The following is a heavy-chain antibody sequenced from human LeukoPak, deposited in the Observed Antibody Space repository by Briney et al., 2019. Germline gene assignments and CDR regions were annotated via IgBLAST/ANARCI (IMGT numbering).Heavy chain of an antibody. CDR2: IYYSGST. V-gene: IGHV4-39*01. J-gene: IGHJ5*02. Sequence: SSETLSLTCTVSGGSISSGSYYWGWIRQPPGKGLEWIVTIYYSGSTYYNPSLKSRVSISEDTTKNQFSLKLSSVTAADTAVYYCARSGYCSGGSCYGAFDPWGQGTLVTVSS. CDR3: ARSGYCSGGSCYGAFDP. D-gene: IGHD2-15*01. CDR1: GGSISSGSYY.